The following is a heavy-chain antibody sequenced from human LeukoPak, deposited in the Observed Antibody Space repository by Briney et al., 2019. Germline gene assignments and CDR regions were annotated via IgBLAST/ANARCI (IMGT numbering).Heavy chain of an antibody. CDR1: GFTFSNYG. J-gene: IGHJ4*02. CDR2: ISPASSTI. CDR3: ARRGSSSSLDY. V-gene: IGHV3-48*02. Sequence: GGSLGLSCAAPGFTFSNYGRNGVRQAPGKGLKWVSYISPASSTIYYADSVKGRFTISRDNAEDSLFLQMDSLRDGDTAVYYCARRGSSSSLDYWGQGTLVTVSS. D-gene: IGHD6-13*01.